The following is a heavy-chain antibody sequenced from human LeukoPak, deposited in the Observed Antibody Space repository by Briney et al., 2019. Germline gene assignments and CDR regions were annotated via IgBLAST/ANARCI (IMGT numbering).Heavy chain of an antibody. CDR1: GFTFGNAW. CDR3: TATYYYDSSGYLVGY. Sequence: GGSLRLSCAASGFTFGNAWMSWVRQAPGKGLEWVGRIKSKTDGGTTDYAAPVKGRFTISRDDSKNTLYLQMNSLKTEDTAVYYCTATYYYDSSGYLVGYWGQGTLVTVSS. D-gene: IGHD3-22*01. J-gene: IGHJ4*02. V-gene: IGHV3-15*01. CDR2: IKSKTDGGTT.